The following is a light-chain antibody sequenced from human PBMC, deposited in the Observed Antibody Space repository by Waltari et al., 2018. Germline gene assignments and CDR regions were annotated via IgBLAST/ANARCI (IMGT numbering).Light chain of an antibody. J-gene: IGLJ3*02. Sequence: QSVLTQPPSASGTPGQRVTISCSGSSSTIGRYYVYWYQQLPGTAPKLLIYRNNQRPSGVPDRFSGSKSGTSASLAISGLRSEDEADYYCAAWDDSLVFGGGTKLTVL. V-gene: IGLV1-47*01. CDR2: RNN. CDR1: SSTIGRYY. CDR3: AAWDDSLV.